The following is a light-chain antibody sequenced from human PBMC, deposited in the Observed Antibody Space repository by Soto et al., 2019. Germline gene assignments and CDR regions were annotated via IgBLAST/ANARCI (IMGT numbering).Light chain of an antibody. J-gene: IGKJ3*01. CDR1: QSISSW. CDR2: RAS. V-gene: IGKV1-5*03. CDR3: QQHKGSILT. Sequence: DIQMTQSPSTLSASVGDRDTITCRASQSISSWLAWYQQKPGKAPKLLIYRASDLESGVPSRFTGSGSGTEFTLTISSLQPDDFATYYCQQHKGSILTFGPGPKVDIK.